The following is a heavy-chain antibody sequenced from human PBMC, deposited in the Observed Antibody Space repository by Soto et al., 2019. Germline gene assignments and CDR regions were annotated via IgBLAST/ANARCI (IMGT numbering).Heavy chain of an antibody. CDR2: IIPIFGTA. V-gene: IGHV1-69*01. CDR1: GGTFSCYA. Sequence: QVQLVQSGAEVKKPGSSVKVSCKASGGTFSCYAISWVRQAPGQGLEWMGGIIPIFGTANYAQKFQGRVTITADESTSTAYMELSSLRSEDTAVYYCARGAAAAVIYYFDYWGQGTLVTVSS. CDR3: ARGAAAAVIYYFDY. D-gene: IGHD6-13*01. J-gene: IGHJ4*02.